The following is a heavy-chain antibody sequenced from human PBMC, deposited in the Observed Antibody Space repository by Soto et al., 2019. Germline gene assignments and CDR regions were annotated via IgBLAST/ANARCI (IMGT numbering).Heavy chain of an antibody. J-gene: IGHJ4*02. CDR1: GFTFSNYA. V-gene: IGHV3-30-3*01. D-gene: IGHD3-22*01. Sequence: PGGSLRLSCAASGFTFSNYAMHWVRQAPGKGLEWVAVISNDGSNKYHADSVKGRFTISRDNSKNTLYLQMNSLRAEDTAVYYCARAVSVVSLIDYWGQGTLVTVSS. CDR3: ARAVSVVSLIDY. CDR2: ISNDGSNK.